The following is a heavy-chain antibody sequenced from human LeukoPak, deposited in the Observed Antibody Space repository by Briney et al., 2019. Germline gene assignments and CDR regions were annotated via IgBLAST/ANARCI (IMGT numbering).Heavy chain of an antibody. Sequence: SVKVSCKASGGTFSSYAISWVRQAPGQGLEWMGRIIPIFGIANYAQKFQGRITITADKSTSTAYMELSSLRSEDTAVYYCARDTDSSGFDYWGQGTLVTVSS. J-gene: IGHJ4*02. CDR1: GGTFSSYA. D-gene: IGHD3-22*01. V-gene: IGHV1-69*04. CDR2: IIPIFGIA. CDR3: ARDTDSSGFDY.